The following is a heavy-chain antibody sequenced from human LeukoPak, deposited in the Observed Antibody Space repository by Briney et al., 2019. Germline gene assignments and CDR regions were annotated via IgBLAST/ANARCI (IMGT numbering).Heavy chain of an antibody. CDR3: ARGWYYDSSGYSNDVFDI. CDR1: GYTFTNYG. J-gene: IGHJ3*02. V-gene: IGHV1-18*01. CDR2: ISAYKGNT. Sequence: ASVKVSCKASGYTFTNYGISWVRQAPGQGLEWMGWISAYKGNTNFAQNFQGRVTMTTEISTTTAYMELRSLRSDDTAVYYCARGWYYDSSGYSNDVFDIWGQGTMVTVSS. D-gene: IGHD3-22*01.